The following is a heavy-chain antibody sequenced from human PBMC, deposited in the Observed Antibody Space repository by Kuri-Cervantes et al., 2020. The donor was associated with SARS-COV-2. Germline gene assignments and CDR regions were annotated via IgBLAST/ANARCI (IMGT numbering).Heavy chain of an antibody. V-gene: IGHV4-38-2*02. CDR1: GYSISSGYY. D-gene: IGHD1-26*01. CDR3: AGTTKLVGATIFDY. J-gene: IGHJ4*02. CDR2: IYHSGST. Sequence: ESLKISCTVSGYSISSGYYWGWIRQPPGKGLEWIGSIYHSGSTYYNPSLKSRVTISVDTSKNQFSLKLSSVTAADTAVYYCAGTTKLVGATIFDYWGQGTLVTVSS.